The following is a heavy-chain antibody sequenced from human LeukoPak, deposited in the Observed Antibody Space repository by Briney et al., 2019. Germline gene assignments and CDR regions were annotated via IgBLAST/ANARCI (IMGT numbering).Heavy chain of an antibody. J-gene: IGHJ5*02. V-gene: IGHV1-24*01. Sequence: GASVKVSCKVSGYTLTELSMHWMRQAPGKGLEWMGGFDPEDGETIYAQKFQGRVTMTEDTSTDTAYMELSSLRSEDTAVYYCATVYIKVVPAAIGVNWFDPWGQGTLVTVSS. CDR2: FDPEDGET. D-gene: IGHD2-2*02. CDR1: GYTLTELS. CDR3: ATVYIKVVPAAIGVNWFDP.